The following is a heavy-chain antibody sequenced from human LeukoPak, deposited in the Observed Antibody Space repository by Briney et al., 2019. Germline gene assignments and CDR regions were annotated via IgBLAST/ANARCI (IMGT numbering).Heavy chain of an antibody. CDR1: GYTFTSYY. J-gene: IGHJ4*02. V-gene: IGHV1-46*01. CDR2: INPSGGST. CDR3: ARATGYSSGWYNRVRRYYFDY. D-gene: IGHD6-19*01. Sequence: ASVKVSCKASGYTFTSYYMHWVRQAPGQGLEWMGIINPSGGSTSYAQKFQGRVTMTRDTSTSTVYMELSSLRSEDTAVYYRARATGYSSGWYNRVRRYYFDYWGQGTLVTVSS.